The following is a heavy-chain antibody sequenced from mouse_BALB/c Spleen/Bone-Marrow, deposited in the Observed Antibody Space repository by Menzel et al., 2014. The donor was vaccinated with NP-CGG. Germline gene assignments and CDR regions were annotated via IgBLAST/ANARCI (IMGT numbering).Heavy chain of an antibody. CDR1: DYTFTSYW. D-gene: IGHD1-1*01. J-gene: IGHJ3*01. Sequence: HVHLQHTRAKLVKPGASVKMSSKASDYTFTSYWMHWVKQRPGQGLEWIGTVAPSDSYTSYNQKFKAKATLTVEQSSSTDYMQRSSLTSEDSAVYYCTRRDTTVERAWFAYWGHGTLVAISA. CDR2: VAPSDSYT. CDR3: TRRDTTVERAWFAY. V-gene: IGHV1S127*01.